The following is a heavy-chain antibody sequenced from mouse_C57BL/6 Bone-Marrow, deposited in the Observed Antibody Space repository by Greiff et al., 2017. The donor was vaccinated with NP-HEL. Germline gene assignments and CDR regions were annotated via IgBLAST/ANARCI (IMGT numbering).Heavy chain of an antibody. D-gene: IGHD1-2*01. CDR2: ISDGGSYT. CDR3: ARDGLTTAPEYFDY. V-gene: IGHV5-4*01. CDR1: GFTFSSYA. J-gene: IGHJ3*01. Sequence: EVQRVESGGGLVKPGGSLKLSCAASGFTFSSYAMSWVRQTPEKRLEWVATISDGGSYTYYPDNVKGRFTISRDTAKNNLYLQMSHLKSEDTAMYYCARDGLTTAPEYFDYWGQGTLVTVSA.